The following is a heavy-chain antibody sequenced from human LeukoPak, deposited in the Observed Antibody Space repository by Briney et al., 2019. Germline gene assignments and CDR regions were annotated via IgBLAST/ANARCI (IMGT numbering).Heavy chain of an antibody. Sequence: SVKVSCKASGGTFSSYAISWVRQAPGQGLEWMRGIIPIFGTANYAQKFQGRVTITTDESTSTAYMELSSLRSEDTAVYYCATTKPAAIMGWFDPWGQGTLVTVSS. CDR2: IIPIFGTA. CDR3: ATTKPAAIMGWFDP. V-gene: IGHV1-69*05. D-gene: IGHD2-2*02. J-gene: IGHJ5*02. CDR1: GGTFSSYA.